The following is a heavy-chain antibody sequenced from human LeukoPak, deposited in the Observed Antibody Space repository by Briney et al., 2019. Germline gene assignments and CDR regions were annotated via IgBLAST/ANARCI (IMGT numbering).Heavy chain of an antibody. D-gene: IGHD3-10*01. Sequence: GGSLRHSCAASGFNFSSYAMSWVRQAPGKGLELVSAISGSGGSTYYADSVKGRFTISRDNSKNTLYLQMNSLRAEDTAVDYCAKEGRVNYYYYYYMDVWGKGTTVTVSS. V-gene: IGHV3-23*01. CDR2: ISGSGGST. J-gene: IGHJ6*03. CDR1: GFNFSSYA. CDR3: AKEGRVNYYYYYYMDV.